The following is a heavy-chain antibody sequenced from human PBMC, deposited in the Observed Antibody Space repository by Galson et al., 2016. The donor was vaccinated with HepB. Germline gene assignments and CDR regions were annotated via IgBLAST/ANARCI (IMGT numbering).Heavy chain of an antibody. V-gene: IGHV1-18*01. D-gene: IGHD4-17*01. CDR2: ISAYNGNT. Sequence: GWISAYNGNTDYAKNLQGRVTMTTDTSTSTAYMELRSLRSDDTAVYYCARIYGDYGIFYWGQGTLVTVSS. J-gene: IGHJ4*02. CDR3: ARIYGDYGIFY.